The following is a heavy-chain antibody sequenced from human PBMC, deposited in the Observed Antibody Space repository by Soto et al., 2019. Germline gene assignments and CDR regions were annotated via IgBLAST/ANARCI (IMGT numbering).Heavy chain of an antibody. CDR1: GGSFSGYY. J-gene: IGHJ4*02. V-gene: IGHV4-34*01. D-gene: IGHD3-22*01. CDR2: IDHSGST. CDR3: ASHGWLGSQLLDH. Sequence: QVQLQQWGAGLVKPPETLSLTCAVYGGSFSGYYWSWIRQPPGKGLEWIGEIDHSGSTNYSPSLKSRVTMSLDTSRNQCSLKLTSVTAADTAVDDCASHGWLGSQLLDHWGQGTLVTVSS.